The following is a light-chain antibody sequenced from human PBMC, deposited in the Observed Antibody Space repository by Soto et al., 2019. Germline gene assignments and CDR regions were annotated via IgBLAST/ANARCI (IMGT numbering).Light chain of an antibody. V-gene: IGKV1-5*03. CDR2: KAS. CDR3: QQYNRYSRT. J-gene: IGKJ1*01. Sequence: DIQMTQSPSTLSASVGDRVTITCRASQSISSWLAWYQQKPGKAPKLLIYKASSLESGVPSRFSGSGSGTEFTLTISSLLPDDFATYYCQQYNRYSRTFGQGTKVEIK. CDR1: QSISSW.